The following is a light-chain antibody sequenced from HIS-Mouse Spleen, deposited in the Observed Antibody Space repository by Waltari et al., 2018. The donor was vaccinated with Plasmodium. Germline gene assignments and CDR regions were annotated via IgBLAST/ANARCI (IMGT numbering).Light chain of an antibody. V-gene: IGKV3-15*01. CDR2: GAS. J-gene: IGKJ3*01. Sequence: EIVMTQSPATLSVSPGERATLSCRASQSVSSNLAWYQQKPGQSPSLLIYGASTSATGIPARFSGSGSGTEFTLNISSLQSEDFAVYYCQQYNNWSFTFGPGTKVDIK. CDR3: QQYNNWSFT. CDR1: QSVSSN.